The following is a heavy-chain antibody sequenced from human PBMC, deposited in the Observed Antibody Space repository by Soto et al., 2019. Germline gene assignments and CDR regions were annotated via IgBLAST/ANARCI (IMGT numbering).Heavy chain of an antibody. CDR2: INPNGGST. CDR3: ARDGWFSALRIPFGLDV. J-gene: IGHJ6*02. V-gene: IGHV1-46*01. Sequence: ASVKVSCKATGYTFSNYYIHWVRQAPGQGLERMGIINPNGGSTTYAQKFQGRVTITSDTSTSTVYMELSSLTSVDTALYYCARDGWFSALRIPFGLDVWGQGTTVTVSS. CDR1: GYTFSNYY. D-gene: IGHD3-3*01.